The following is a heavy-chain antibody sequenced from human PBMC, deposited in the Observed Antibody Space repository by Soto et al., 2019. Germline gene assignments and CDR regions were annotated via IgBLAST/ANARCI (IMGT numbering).Heavy chain of an antibody. CDR3: ARVVPGAEAWFGP. V-gene: IGHV1-18*01. D-gene: IGHD2-2*01. CDR2: ISLYSDGT. CDR1: GYTFYNYG. Sequence: QVQLVQSGGEVKRPAASVTVSCTTSGYTFYNYGITWVRQAPGQPLEWLGWISLYSDGTNYAQKFQGRVSMTTDTSTTTAYMELRSLRSDDTAVYYCARVVPGAEAWFGPWGQGTLVTVSS. J-gene: IGHJ5*02.